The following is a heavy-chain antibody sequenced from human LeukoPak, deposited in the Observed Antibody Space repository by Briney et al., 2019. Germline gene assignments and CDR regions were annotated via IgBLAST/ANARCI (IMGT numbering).Heavy chain of an antibody. J-gene: IGHJ4*02. CDR2: INNSGST. CDR1: GESFSGYY. D-gene: IGHD2-2*01. CDR3: ARQYCSSISCCFDY. Sequence: KPSETLSLTCTVYGESFSGYYWSWIRQPPGKGLEWIGEINNSGSTNYNPSLKSRVTISVDTSKNQVSLKLSSVTAADTAVYYGARQYCSSISCCFDYWGQGTLVPVSS. V-gene: IGHV4-34*01.